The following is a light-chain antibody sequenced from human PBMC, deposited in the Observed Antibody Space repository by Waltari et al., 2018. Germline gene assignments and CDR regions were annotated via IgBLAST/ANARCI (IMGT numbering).Light chain of an antibody. V-gene: IGLV3-19*01. CDR1: SLRSYY. J-gene: IGLJ2*01. CDR3: NSRDSSGNPLVA. Sequence: SSELTQDPAVSVALGQTVRITCQGDSLRSYYAGWYQQKAGQAPVLVIYGKNNRPSGIPDRFSGSSSGNTASLTITRAQAEDEADYYCNSRDSSGNPLVAFGGGTKLTVL. CDR2: GKN.